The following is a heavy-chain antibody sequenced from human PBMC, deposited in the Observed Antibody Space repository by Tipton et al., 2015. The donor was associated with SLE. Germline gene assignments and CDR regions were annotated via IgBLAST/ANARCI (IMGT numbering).Heavy chain of an antibody. V-gene: IGHV4-59*08. D-gene: IGHD5-24*01. Sequence: TLSLTCTVSGGSISSHYWSWIRQPPGKGLEWIGYIYYSGSNNYNPSLKSRVTISVDTSKNQFSLKLSSVTAADTAVYYWASKDGYNSPVAFDIWGQGTMVTVSS. CDR3: ASKDGYNSPVAFDI. J-gene: IGHJ3*02. CDR2: IYYSGSN. CDR1: GGSISSHY.